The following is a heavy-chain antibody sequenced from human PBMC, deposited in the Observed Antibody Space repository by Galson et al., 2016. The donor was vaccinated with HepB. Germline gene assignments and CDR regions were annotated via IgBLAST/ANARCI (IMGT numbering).Heavy chain of an antibody. V-gene: IGHV4-31*03. CDR1: GDSISSGDSY. Sequence: TLSLTCIVSGDSISSGDSYWTWIRQHPGMGLVWLGYMHYTGSTYYNPSLKSRVTISVDTTKNQFTLRLNSVTAADTAVYYCARGHQPGYCSGGGCYWYFDLWGRGTLVTVSS. CDR2: MHYTGST. D-gene: IGHD2-15*01. CDR3: ARGHQPGYCSGGGCYWYFDL. J-gene: IGHJ2*01.